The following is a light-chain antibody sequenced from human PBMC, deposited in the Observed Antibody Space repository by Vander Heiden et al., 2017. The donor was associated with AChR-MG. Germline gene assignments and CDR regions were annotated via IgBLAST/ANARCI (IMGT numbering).Light chain of an antibody. V-gene: IGKV3-15*01. CDR2: GAS. CDR3: QQYNNWPRT. Sequence: EIVMTQSPATLSVSPGERAPLSCSASQIVDRNLAWYQQKPGQAPRLLINGASTRATGIPARFSGSGSGTEFTLTISRLQSEDFAVYYCQQYNNWPRTFGQGTKVEIK. CDR1: QIVDRN. J-gene: IGKJ1*01.